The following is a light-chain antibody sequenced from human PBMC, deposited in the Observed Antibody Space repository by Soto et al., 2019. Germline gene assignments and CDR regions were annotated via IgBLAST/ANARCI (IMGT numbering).Light chain of an antibody. J-gene: IGLJ2*01. Sequence: QSVLTQPASVSGSPGQPITISCTGTTSDVGRYKFVSWYQHHPGKAPKLRIFEVTNRPSGVSSRFSGSKSGNTASLTISGLQTEDEATYYCGSSTDTDTLVIFGGGTKVTVL. CDR3: GSSTDTDTLVI. V-gene: IGLV2-14*01. CDR2: EVT. CDR1: TSDVGRYKF.